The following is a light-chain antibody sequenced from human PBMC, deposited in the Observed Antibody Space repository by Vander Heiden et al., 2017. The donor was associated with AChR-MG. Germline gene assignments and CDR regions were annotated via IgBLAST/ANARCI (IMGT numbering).Light chain of an antibody. Sequence: QLVLTQSPSASASLGDSVKLTCTLSSGPSSYAIVWHQQLPEKGPRSLMKVNIDGTHSEGDGIPVRFSGSSSGAERYLTISSLQSEDEADYYCQTWGTGVLVFGGGTKLTVL. CDR1: SGPSSYA. J-gene: IGLJ3*02. V-gene: IGLV4-69*01. CDR2: VNIDGTH. CDR3: QTWGTGVLV.